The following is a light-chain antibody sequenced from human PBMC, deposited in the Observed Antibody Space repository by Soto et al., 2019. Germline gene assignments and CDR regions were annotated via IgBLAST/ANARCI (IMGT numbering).Light chain of an antibody. CDR2: DAS. V-gene: IGKV3-15*01. Sequence: EFVLTQSPGTLSLSPGERATLSCRASQSVSSYLAWYQQKPGQAPRLLIYDASTRATGISARFSGGGSGTEFTLSISSLQSEDFAVYYCQQYNNWPPSITFGQGTRLEIK. CDR3: QQYNNWPPSIT. CDR1: QSVSSY. J-gene: IGKJ5*01.